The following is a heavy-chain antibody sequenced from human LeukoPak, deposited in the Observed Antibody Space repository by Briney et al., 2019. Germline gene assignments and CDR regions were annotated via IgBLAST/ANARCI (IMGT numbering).Heavy chain of an antibody. V-gene: IGHV3-64D*06. CDR1: GFTFSSYA. Sequence: PGGSLRLSCSASGFTFSSYAMHWVRQAPGKGLEYVSAISSNGGSTYYADSVKGRITISRDNSKNTLYLQMSSLRAEDTAVYYCVKTEDIVVVPAAMPFDYWGQGTLVTVSS. CDR2: ISSNGGST. D-gene: IGHD2-2*01. CDR3: VKTEDIVVVPAAMPFDY. J-gene: IGHJ4*02.